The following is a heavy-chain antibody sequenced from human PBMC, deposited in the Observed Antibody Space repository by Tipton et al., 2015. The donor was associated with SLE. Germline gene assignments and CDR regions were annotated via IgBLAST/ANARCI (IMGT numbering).Heavy chain of an antibody. V-gene: IGHV3-7*01. CDR3: ARGVLWFGELSGSYAFDI. D-gene: IGHD3-10*01. CDR1: GFTFSSYW. J-gene: IGHJ3*02. Sequence: SLRLSCAASGFTFSSYWMNWVRQAPGKGLEWVANIKQDGSEKYYVDSVKGRFTISRDNAKNSLYLQMNSLRAEDTAVYYCARGVLWFGELSGSYAFDIWGQGTMVTVSS. CDR2: IKQDGSEK.